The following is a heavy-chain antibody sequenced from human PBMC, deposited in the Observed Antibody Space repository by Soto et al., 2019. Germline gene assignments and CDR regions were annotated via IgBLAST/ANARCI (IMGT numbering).Heavy chain of an antibody. V-gene: IGHV3-23*01. CDR3: ATMNGYFEY. CDR2: ITATGDRT. D-gene: IGHD3-22*01. Sequence: PGGSLRLSCADSGFRVSSYSMSWVRQTPGKGREWVAAITATGDRTYYADSVTGRFTISRENSKKTHYLQMNSLRAEDTAMYYCATMNGYFEYWGKGTPVTVSS. CDR1: GFRVSSYS. J-gene: IGHJ4*02.